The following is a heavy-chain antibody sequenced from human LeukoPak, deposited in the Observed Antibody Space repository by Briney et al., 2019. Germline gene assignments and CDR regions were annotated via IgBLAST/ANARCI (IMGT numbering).Heavy chain of an antibody. CDR3: VVAATLVY. J-gene: IGHJ4*02. V-gene: IGHV1-2*02. CDR2: INPNSGGT. Sequence: GASVKVSCKASGYTFTGYYMHWVRQAPGQGLEWMGWINPNSGGTNYAQKFQGRVTKTRDTSISTASMELSRLRSDDTAVYYCVVAATLVYWGQGTLVTVSS. CDR1: GYTFTGYY. D-gene: IGHD2-15*01.